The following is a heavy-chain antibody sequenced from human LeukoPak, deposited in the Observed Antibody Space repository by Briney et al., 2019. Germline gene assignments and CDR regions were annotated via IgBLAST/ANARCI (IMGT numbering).Heavy chain of an antibody. J-gene: IGHJ4*02. D-gene: IGHD3-22*01. V-gene: IGHV4-39*07. CDR3: AREWGSSGYPFDY. Sequence: GSLRLSCAASGFTFSSYAMSWVRQPPGKGLEWIGSVYYSGSTYYNPSLKSRVTISVDTSKNQFSLKLSSVTAADTAVYYCAREWGSSGYPFDYWGQGTLVTVSS. CDR1: GFTFSSYA. CDR2: VYYSGST.